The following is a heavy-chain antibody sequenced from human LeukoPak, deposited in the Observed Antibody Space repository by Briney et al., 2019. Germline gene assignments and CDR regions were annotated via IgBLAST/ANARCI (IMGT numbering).Heavy chain of an antibody. J-gene: IGHJ6*02. CDR2: IKQDGSEK. CDR1: GFTFSSYW. CDR3: AKALGTTVYYYGMDV. D-gene: IGHD4-17*01. V-gene: IGHV3-7*03. Sequence: GGSLRLSCAASGFTFSSYWMSWVRQAPGKGLEWVANIKQDGSEKYYVDSVKGRFTISRDNAKNSLYLQMNSLRTEDTALYYCAKALGTTVYYYGMDVWGQATTVTVSS.